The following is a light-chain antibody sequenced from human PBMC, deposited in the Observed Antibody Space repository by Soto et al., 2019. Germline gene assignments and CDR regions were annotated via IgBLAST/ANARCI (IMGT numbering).Light chain of an antibody. CDR1: QSVTSNS. CDR2: DAS. V-gene: IGKV3-20*01. CDR3: QQFGTSPGT. J-gene: IGKJ3*01. Sequence: EIVLTQSPGTLSLSPGERATLSCRASQSVTSNSLAWYQHKLGQAPRLLIYDASSRATGIPDRFSGSGSGTDFTLTISRLEPEDFAVYFCQQFGTSPGTFGPGIKVDIK.